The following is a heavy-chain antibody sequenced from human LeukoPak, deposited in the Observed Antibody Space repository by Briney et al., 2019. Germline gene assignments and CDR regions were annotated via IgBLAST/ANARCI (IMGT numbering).Heavy chain of an antibody. D-gene: IGHD2-2*01. J-gene: IGHJ6*02. CDR3: ASMSCSSTSCYVNYYYGMDV. CDR1: GFTFSSYA. Sequence: GGSLRLSCAASGFTFSSYAMHWVRQAPGKGLEWVAVISYDGSNKYYADSVKGRFTISRDNSKNTLYLQMNSLRAEDTAVYYCASMSCSSTSCYVNYYYGMDVWGQGTTVTVSS. CDR2: ISYDGSNK. V-gene: IGHV3-30-3*01.